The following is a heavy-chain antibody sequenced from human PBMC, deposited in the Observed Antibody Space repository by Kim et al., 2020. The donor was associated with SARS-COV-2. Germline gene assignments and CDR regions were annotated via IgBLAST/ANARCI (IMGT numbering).Heavy chain of an antibody. J-gene: IGHJ6*02. V-gene: IGHV4-4*02. CDR3: ARVRSLSGYGMDV. Sequence: SETLSLTCAVSGGSISSSNWWSWVRQPPGKGLEWIGEIYHSGSTNYNPSLKSRVTISVDKSKNQFSLKLSSVTAADTAVYYCARVRSLSGYGMDVWGQGTTVTVSS. CDR1: GGSISSSNW. CDR2: IYHSGST.